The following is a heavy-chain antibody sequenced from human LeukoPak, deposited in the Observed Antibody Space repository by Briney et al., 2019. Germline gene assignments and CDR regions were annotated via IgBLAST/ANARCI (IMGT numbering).Heavy chain of an antibody. CDR1: GYTFTSYG. CDR3: ARRYSSSWYASALDY. J-gene: IGHJ4*02. V-gene: IGHV1-18*01. Sequence: EASVKVSCKASGYTFTSYGISWVRQAPGQGLEWMGWISAYNGNTNYAQKLQGRVTMTTDTSTSTAYMELRSLRSDDTAVYYCARRYSSSWYASALDYWGQGTLVTVSS. D-gene: IGHD6-13*01. CDR2: ISAYNGNT.